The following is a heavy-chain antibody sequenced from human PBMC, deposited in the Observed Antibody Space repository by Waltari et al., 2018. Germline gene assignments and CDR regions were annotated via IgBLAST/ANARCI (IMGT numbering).Heavy chain of an antibody. J-gene: IGHJ4*02. CDR1: GGSFSGYY. CDR2: INHSGST. CDR3: ARGVRDARSGGYAYDY. V-gene: IGHV4-34*01. Sequence: QVQLQQWGAGLLTPSETLSLTCAVYGGSFSGYYWSWIRQPPGKGLEWIGEINHSGSTNYNPSLKSRVTISVDTSKNQFSLKLSSVTAADTAVYYCARGVRDARSGGYAYDYWGQGTLVTVSS. D-gene: IGHD5-12*01.